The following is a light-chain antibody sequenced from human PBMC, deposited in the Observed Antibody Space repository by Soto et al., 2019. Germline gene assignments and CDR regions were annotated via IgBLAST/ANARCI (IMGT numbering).Light chain of an antibody. J-gene: IGKJ3*01. V-gene: IGKV1-39*01. CDR2: AAS. CDR3: QQTYSPPFT. Sequence: DIQMTQSPSSLSASVGDRVTIPCRASQRITNSLNWYQQKPGRAPNLLIYAASSLQRGAPSRFSGSGSGTDFTLTISSLQPDDFANYYCQQTYSPPFTFGPGTKVDIK. CDR1: QRITNS.